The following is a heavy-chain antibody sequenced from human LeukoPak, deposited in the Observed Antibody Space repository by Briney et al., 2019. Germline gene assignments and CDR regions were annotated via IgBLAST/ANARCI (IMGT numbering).Heavy chain of an antibody. D-gene: IGHD5-18*01. CDR3: AGLDSYGYYYYGMDV. Sequence: PGGSLRLSCAAPGFTFSSYSMNWVRQAPGKGLEWVPSISSSSSYIYYADSVKGRFTISRDNAKNSLYLQMNSLRAEDTAVYYCAGLDSYGYYYYGMDVWGKGTTVTVSS. CDR2: ISSSSSYI. J-gene: IGHJ6*04. CDR1: GFTFSSYS. V-gene: IGHV3-21*01.